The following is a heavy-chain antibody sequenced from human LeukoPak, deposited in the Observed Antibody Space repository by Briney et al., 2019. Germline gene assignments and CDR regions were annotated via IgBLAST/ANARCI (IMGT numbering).Heavy chain of an antibody. CDR3: ARSRLDGYYDSSGFDY. V-gene: IGHV3-23*01. D-gene: IGHD3-22*01. CDR1: GFTFSTYA. Sequence: PGGSLRLSCAASGFTFSTYAMSWVRQAPGKGLEWVSAISGSDPGTYHADSVKGRFTISRDNAKNSLYLQMNSLRAEDTALYYCARSRLDGYYDSSGFDYWGQGTLVTVSS. CDR2: ISGSDPGT. J-gene: IGHJ4*02.